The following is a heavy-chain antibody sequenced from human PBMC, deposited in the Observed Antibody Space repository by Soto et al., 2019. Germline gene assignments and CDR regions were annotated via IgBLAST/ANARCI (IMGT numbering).Heavy chain of an antibody. Sequence: EVELVESGGGLVQPGGPLSLSCAPSGFPFSTSWMHWVRQAPGKGLVWVSNINSDGSETRYADSVKGRFTISRDNAKNTLYLQMNSLRAEDTALYYCARDWGYSPDYWGQGTLVTVSS. CDR3: ARDWGYSPDY. CDR2: INSDGSET. V-gene: IGHV3-74*01. J-gene: IGHJ4*02. D-gene: IGHD5-18*01. CDR1: GFPFSTSW.